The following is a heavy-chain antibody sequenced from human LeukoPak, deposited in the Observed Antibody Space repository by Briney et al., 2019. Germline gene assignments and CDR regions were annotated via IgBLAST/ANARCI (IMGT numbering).Heavy chain of an antibody. D-gene: IGHD5-24*01. V-gene: IGHV3-53*01. CDR3: TRLRDGYDSDY. J-gene: IGHJ4*02. CDR1: GFIVSSNY. CDR2: IYSGGTT. Sequence: GGSLRLSCAVSGFIVSSNYMSWARQAPGKGLEWVSVIYSGGTTYYADSVKGRFIISRDNSKNTLYLQMNTLRAEDTAMYYCTRLRDGYDSDYWGQGTLVTVSS.